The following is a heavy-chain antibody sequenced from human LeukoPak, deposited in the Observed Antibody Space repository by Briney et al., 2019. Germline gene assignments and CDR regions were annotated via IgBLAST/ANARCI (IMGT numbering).Heavy chain of an antibody. J-gene: IGHJ3*02. CDR3: AKGTGDPFEAFDI. Sequence: PGGSLRLSCAASGFTFSTYGMHWVRQAPGKGLEWVAFMRYDGTSKYYADSVKGRFTISRDNSKTTLYLQMNSLVAEDTAVYYCAKGTGDPFEAFDIWGQRKMVTVSS. CDR2: MRYDGTSK. V-gene: IGHV3-30*02. D-gene: IGHD7-27*01. CDR1: GFTFSTYG.